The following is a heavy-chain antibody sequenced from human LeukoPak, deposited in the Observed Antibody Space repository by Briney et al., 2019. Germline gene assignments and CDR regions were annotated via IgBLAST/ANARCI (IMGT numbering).Heavy chain of an antibody. Sequence: ASVKVSCKASGYTFTSYYMHWVRQAPGQGLEWMGIINPSGGSTSYAQKFQGRVTMTRDMSTSTVYMELSSLRSEDTAVYYCARDPSQRGAVRGYNWFDPWGQGTLVTVSS. CDR2: INPSGGST. CDR1: GYTFTSYY. J-gene: IGHJ5*02. V-gene: IGHV1-46*01. CDR3: ARDPSQRGAVRGYNWFDP. D-gene: IGHD4-11*01.